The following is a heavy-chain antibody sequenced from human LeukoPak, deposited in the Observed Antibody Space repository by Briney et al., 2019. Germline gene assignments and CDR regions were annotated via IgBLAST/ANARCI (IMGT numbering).Heavy chain of an antibody. CDR1: GGTFSSYA. CDR2: IIPIFGTA. CDR3: ARDRDMGIAVAEWYFDC. D-gene: IGHD6-19*01. J-gene: IGHJ4*02. Sequence: ASVKVSCKASGGTFSSYAISWVRQAPGQGLEWMGGIIPIFGTANYAQKFQGRVTITADKSTSTAYMELSSLRSEDTAVYYCARDRDMGIAVAEWYFDCWGQGTLVTVSS. V-gene: IGHV1-69*06.